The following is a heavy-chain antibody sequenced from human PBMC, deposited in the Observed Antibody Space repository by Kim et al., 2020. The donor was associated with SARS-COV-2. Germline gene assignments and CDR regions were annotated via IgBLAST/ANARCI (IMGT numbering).Heavy chain of an antibody. J-gene: IGHJ3*02. Sequence: GGSLRLSCAASGFTFDSYEINWVRQAPGKGLEWVSSISDSGSTTYYADSVKGRFTVSRDNAKNSLFLQMNSLRAEDTAVYYCARESVPGTDAFDIWGQGALVTVSS. CDR2: ISDSGSTT. V-gene: IGHV3-48*03. CDR3: ARESVPGTDAFDI. CDR1: GFTFDSYE.